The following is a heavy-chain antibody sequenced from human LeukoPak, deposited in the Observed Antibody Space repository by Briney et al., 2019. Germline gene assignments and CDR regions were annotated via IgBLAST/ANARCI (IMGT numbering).Heavy chain of an antibody. CDR1: GVTFSSYS. V-gene: IGHV3-48*01. J-gene: IGHJ4*02. D-gene: IGHD1-20*01. CDR2: ISTSRSTI. Sequence: GGSLRLSCAASGVTFSSYSMNWVRQAPGKGLEWVSYISTSRSTIYYADSLRGRFTISTDNAKNSLYLQMSSLRAEDTAVYYCARDVGLTGNWGQGTLVTVSS. CDR3: ARDVGLTGN.